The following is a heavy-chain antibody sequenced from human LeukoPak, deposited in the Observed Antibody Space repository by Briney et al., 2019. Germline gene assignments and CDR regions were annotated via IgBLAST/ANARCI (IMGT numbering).Heavy chain of an antibody. CDR1: GYTFNTYW. V-gene: IGHV5-51*01. CDR3: ARRGIFSAYYFVF. Sequence: GESLKISCKGSGYTFNTYWIGWVRQMPGKGLEWMGIIYPGDSDTSYSPSFQGQVTISVDKSTSTAYLQWNSLQASDTAMYYCARRGIFSAYYFVFWGQGTLVTVSS. D-gene: IGHD1-26*01. CDR2: IYPGDSDT. J-gene: IGHJ4*02.